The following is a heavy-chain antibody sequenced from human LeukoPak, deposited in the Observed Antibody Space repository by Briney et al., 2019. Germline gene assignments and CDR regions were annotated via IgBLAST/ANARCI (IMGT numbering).Heavy chain of an antibody. D-gene: IGHD6-13*01. CDR1: GFTFSNYA. J-gene: IGHJ4*02. CDR3: AKGITAADTGLDY. CDR2: ISGSGGST. V-gene: IGHV3-23*01. Sequence: PGGSLRLSCAASGFTFSNYAMSWVRQAPGKGLEWVSAISGSGGSTYYADSVKGRFTVSRDISKNTLYLQMNSLRAEDTALYYCAKGITAADTGLDYWGQGTLVTVSS.